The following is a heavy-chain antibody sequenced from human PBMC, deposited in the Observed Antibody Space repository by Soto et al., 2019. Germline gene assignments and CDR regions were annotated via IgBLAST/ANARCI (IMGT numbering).Heavy chain of an antibody. CDR3: ATRAVVAASHQTDY. J-gene: IGHJ4*02. V-gene: IGHV3-33*01. CDR1: GFTFSSYG. Sequence: GGSLRLSCAASGFTFSSYGMHWVRQAPGKGLEWVAVIWYDGSNKYYADSVKGRFTISRDNSKNTLYLQMNSLRAEDTAVYYCATRAVVAASHQTDYWGQGTLVTVSS. CDR2: IWYDGSNK. D-gene: IGHD2-15*01.